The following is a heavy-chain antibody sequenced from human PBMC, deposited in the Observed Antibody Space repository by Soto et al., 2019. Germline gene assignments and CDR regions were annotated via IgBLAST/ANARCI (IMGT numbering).Heavy chain of an antibody. CDR2: LKSASDGWKA. V-gene: IGHV3-15*01. Sequence: GSLRLSCAVPGFPINKAWLGWVRQGRGQGVEWVGRLKSASDGWKAEYTAPVKDRFTISRDDSKNMLYLQMNSLKAEDTGEYFCTTMRWNFWSTDWGQGTLVTVSS. CDR3: TTMRWNFWSTD. D-gene: IGHD3-3*01. CDR1: GFPINKAW. J-gene: IGHJ4*02.